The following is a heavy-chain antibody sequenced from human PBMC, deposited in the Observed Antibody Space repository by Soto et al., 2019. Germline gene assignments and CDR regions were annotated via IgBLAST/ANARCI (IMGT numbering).Heavy chain of an antibody. CDR2: INPSTGST. J-gene: IGHJ6*02. D-gene: IGHD4-4*01. CDR1: GYTFTNYY. CDR3: ARHISNFRYYYYAMDV. Sequence: ASVKVSCKASGYTFTNYYIHWVRQAPGQGLEWMGIINPSTGSTTYAQKFQGRVTLTRDTSTSTVYMDLSSLRSEDTAVYYCARHISNFRYYYYAMDVWGQGTTVTSP. V-gene: IGHV1-46*01.